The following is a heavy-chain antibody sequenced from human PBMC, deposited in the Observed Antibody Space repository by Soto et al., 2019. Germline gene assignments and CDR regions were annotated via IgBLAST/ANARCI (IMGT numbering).Heavy chain of an antibody. CDR1: GGSISSSSYY. V-gene: IGHV4-39*01. CDR2: IYYSGST. J-gene: IGHJ6*02. Sequence: SETLSLTCTVSGGSISSSSYYWGWIRQPPGKGLEWIGSIYYSGSTYYNPSLKSRVTISVDTSKNQFSLKLSSVTAADTAVYYCARPGAFDYYYYGMDVWGQGTTVTVSS. D-gene: IGHD3-10*01. CDR3: ARPGAFDYYYYGMDV.